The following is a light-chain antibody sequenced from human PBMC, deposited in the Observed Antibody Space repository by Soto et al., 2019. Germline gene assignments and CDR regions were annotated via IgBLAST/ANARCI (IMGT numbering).Light chain of an antibody. CDR1: QSVKTF. V-gene: IGKV3-11*01. Sequence: IVLTKSPATLSLSPWERATLSCRASQSVKTFLVWYQQRPGQAPRLLLYEASHRAAGIPARFSGSGFGTDFTLTISSLEPADAAVYYCQQRSNWHPITFGQGTRLEIK. CDR3: QQRSNWHPIT. CDR2: EAS. J-gene: IGKJ5*01.